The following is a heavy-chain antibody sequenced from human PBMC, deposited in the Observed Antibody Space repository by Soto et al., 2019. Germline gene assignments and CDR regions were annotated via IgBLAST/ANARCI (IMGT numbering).Heavy chain of an antibody. CDR1: GYTXTGYY. J-gene: IGHJ4*02. Sequence: SXKVSYKASGYTXTGYYRNLVRQAPGQGLEWIGWINPNSGGTNYAQKFQGRVTMTRDTSISTAYMEMSRIRSDDKAVYYCAREYYYDSSVDYWGQGTLVTVSS. CDR2: INPNSGGT. V-gene: IGHV1-2*02. CDR3: AREYYYDSSVDY. D-gene: IGHD3-22*01.